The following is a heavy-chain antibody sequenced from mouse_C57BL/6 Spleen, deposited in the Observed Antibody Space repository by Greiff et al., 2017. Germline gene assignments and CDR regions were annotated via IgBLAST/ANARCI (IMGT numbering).Heavy chain of an antibody. D-gene: IGHD3-2*02. V-gene: IGHV1-82*01. CDR3: GKTAQATRFDY. CDR2: IYPGDGDT. J-gene: IGHJ2*01. CDR1: GYAFSSSW. Sequence: QVQLKESGPELVKPGASVKISCKASGYAFSSSWMNWVKQRPGKGLEWIGRIYPGDGDTNYNGKFKGKATLTADKSSSLAYMQLSSLTSEDSAVYFGGKTAQATRFDYWGQGTTLTVSS.